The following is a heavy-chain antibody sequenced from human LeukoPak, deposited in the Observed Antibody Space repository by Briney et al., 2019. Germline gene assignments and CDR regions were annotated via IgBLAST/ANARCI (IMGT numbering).Heavy chain of an antibody. CDR2: IYHSGST. CDR3: ARVIYYGSGSHSHFDY. CDR1: GYSISSGYY. Sequence: MTSETLSLTCTVSGYSISSGYYWGWIRQPPGKGLEWIGSIYHSGSTYYNPSLKSRVTISVDTSKNQFSLKLSSVTAADTAVYYCARVIYYGSGSHSHFDYWGQGTLVTVSS. J-gene: IGHJ4*02. V-gene: IGHV4-38-2*02. D-gene: IGHD3-10*01.